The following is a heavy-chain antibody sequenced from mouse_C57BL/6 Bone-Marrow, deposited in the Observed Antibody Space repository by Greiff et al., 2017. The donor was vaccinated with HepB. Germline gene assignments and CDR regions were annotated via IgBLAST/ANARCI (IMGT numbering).Heavy chain of an antibody. Sequence: EVKLQESGGDLVKPGGSLKLSCAASGFTFSSYGMSWVRQTPDQRLEWVATISSGGSYTYYPDKVKGRFTISRDNATNTLYLQISSLTSEDTAMYYCAAYDTAVYAMGDWGQGTSVTVAS. CDR3: AAYDTAVYAMGD. CDR2: ISSGGSYT. V-gene: IGHV5-6*01. J-gene: IGHJ4*01. D-gene: IGHD2-3*01. CDR1: GFTFSSYG.